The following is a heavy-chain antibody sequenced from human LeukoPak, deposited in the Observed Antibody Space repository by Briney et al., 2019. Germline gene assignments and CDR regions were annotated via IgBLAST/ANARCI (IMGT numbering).Heavy chain of an antibody. V-gene: IGHV3-30-3*01. CDR3: ASIAARLGNWFDP. J-gene: IGHJ5*02. CDR1: GFTFSSYA. D-gene: IGHD6-6*01. CDR2: ISYDGSNK. Sequence: GRSLRLSCAASGFTFSSYAMHWVRQAPGKGLEWVAVISYDGSNKYYADSVKGRFTISRDNSKNTLYLQMNSLRAEDTAVYYCASIAARLGNWFDPWGQGTLVTVSS.